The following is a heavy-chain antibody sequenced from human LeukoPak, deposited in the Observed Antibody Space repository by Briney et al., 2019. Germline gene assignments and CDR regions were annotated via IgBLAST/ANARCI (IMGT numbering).Heavy chain of an antibody. D-gene: IGHD2-21*01. CDR3: ARGGRGVLWGGNLNWFDP. Sequence: SVKVPCKASGGTFSSYAISWVRQAPGQGLEWMGGIIPIFGTASYAQKFQGRVTITADESTSTAYMELSSLRSEDTAVYYCARGGRGVLWGGNLNWFDPWGRGTLVTVSS. CDR1: GGTFSSYA. J-gene: IGHJ5*02. CDR2: IIPIFGTA. V-gene: IGHV1-69*13.